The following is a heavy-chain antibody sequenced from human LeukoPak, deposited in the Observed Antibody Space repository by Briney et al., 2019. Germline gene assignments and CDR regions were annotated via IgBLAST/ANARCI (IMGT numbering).Heavy chain of an antibody. J-gene: IGHJ6*03. CDR3: ARVDSGYDMNYYYYMDV. Sequence: ASVKVSCKASGYTFTSYDINWVRQAPGQGLEWMGWMNPNSGNTGYAQKFQGRVTMTRNTSISTAYMELSSLKSEDTAVYYCARVDSGYDMNYYYYMDVWGKGTTVTVSS. CDR1: GYTFTSYD. V-gene: IGHV1-8*01. D-gene: IGHD5-12*01. CDR2: MNPNSGNT.